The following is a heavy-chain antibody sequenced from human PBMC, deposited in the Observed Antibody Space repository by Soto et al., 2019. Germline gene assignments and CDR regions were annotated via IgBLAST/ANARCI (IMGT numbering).Heavy chain of an antibody. V-gene: IGHV3-15*07. CDR1: GFTFSNAW. J-gene: IGHJ5*02. CDR3: TTDLPLCTGYSSSCDWFDP. D-gene: IGHD6-13*01. CDR2: IKSKTDGGTT. Sequence: GGSLRLSCAASGFTFSNAWMNWVRQAPGKGLEWVGRIKSKTDGGTTDYAAPVKGRFTISRDDSKNTLYLQMNSLKTEDTAVYYCTTDLPLCTGYSSSCDWFDPWGQGTLVTVSS.